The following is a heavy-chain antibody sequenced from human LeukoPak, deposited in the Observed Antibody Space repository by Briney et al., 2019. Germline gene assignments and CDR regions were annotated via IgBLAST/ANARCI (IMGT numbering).Heavy chain of an antibody. CDR1: GGSISSYY. CDR2: IYYSGST. Sequence: PSETLSPTCTVSGGSISSYYWSWIRQPPGKGLEWIGYIYYSGSTNYNPSLQSRVTISVDTSKNQFSLKLSSVTAADTAVYYCARLGGYDILTGYYTSDNWFDPWGQGTLVTVSS. CDR3: ARLGGYDILTGYYTSDNWFDP. V-gene: IGHV4-59*08. J-gene: IGHJ5*02. D-gene: IGHD3-9*01.